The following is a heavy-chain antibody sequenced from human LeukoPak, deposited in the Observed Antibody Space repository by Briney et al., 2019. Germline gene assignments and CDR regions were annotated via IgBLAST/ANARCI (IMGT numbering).Heavy chain of an antibody. CDR2: IIPIFGKG. V-gene: IGHV1-69*04. J-gene: IGHJ4*02. D-gene: IGHD2-15*01. CDR1: GGTFIIYA. CDR3: ARRDVVVVAALDD. Sequence: SVKVSCKASGGTFIIYAISWVRQAPGQGSGGVGRIIPIFGKGNYAQKFQGRVTITTDKDKSTDCMELRSLRSEDPAVYYCARRDVVVVAALDDGGQGTLVPVSS.